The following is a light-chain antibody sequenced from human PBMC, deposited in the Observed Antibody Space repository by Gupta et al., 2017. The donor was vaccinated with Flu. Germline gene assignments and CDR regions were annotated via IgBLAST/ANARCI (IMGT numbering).Light chain of an antibody. Sequence: PATLSASVGDRVTITCRASQSISSYLAWYQQKPGKAPKLLIYEASSRASGVPARFSGSGSGTEFTLTISSLQPDDFATYYCQQYNNSPFTFGPGTKVEIK. CDR3: QQYNNSPFT. V-gene: IGKV1-5*03. J-gene: IGKJ4*01. CDR2: EAS. CDR1: QSISSY.